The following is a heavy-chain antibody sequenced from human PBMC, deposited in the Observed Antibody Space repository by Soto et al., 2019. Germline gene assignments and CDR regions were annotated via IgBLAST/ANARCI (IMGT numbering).Heavy chain of an antibody. J-gene: IGHJ4*02. V-gene: IGHV1-18*01. CDR1: GYTFPSYG. CDR3: AKDTGSSGWYD. D-gene: IGHD6-19*01. CDR2: ISTYNGNT. Sequence: QVQLVQSGAEVKKPGASVRVSCKASGYTFPSYGISWVRQAPGQGLEWMGWISTYNGNTNYAQKLQGRVTMTTDTSTSTVYMELRSLRSDDAAVYYCAKDTGSSGWYDWGQGTLVTVSS.